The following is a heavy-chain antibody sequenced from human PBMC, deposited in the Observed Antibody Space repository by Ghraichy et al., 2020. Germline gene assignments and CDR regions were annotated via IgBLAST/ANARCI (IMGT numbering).Heavy chain of an antibody. CDR3: ARANCSSTSCRIAVDY. CDR1: GYTFTGYY. CDR2: INPNSGGT. Sequence: ASVKVSCKASGYTFTGYYMHWVRQAPGQGLEWMGWINPNSGGTNYAQKFQGRVTMTRDTSISTAYMELSRLRSDDTAVYYCARANCSSTSCRIAVDYWGQGTLVTVSS. J-gene: IGHJ4*02. V-gene: IGHV1-2*02. D-gene: IGHD2-2*01.